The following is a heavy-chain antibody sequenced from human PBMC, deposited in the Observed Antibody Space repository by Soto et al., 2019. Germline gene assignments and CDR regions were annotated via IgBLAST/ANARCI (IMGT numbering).Heavy chain of an antibody. CDR2: IFPSGTT. V-gene: IGHV4-30-2*01. Sequence: KPSETLSLTCGVSGGSLSGATYSWNWIRQPPGKGLEWIGYIFPSGTTCYNPSLKSRVTISIDVSKNQFSLSLRSLTAADTAVYYCARSREFDYWSQGTLVTVSS. CDR3: ARSREFDY. CDR1: GGSLSGATYS. J-gene: IGHJ4*02.